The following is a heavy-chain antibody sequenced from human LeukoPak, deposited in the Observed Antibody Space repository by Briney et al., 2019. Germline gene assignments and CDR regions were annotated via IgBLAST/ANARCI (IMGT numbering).Heavy chain of an antibody. V-gene: IGHV3-30-3*01. CDR1: GFTFSSYA. CDR3: AKDLDILTGLYYYYAMDV. CDR2: ISYDGSNK. J-gene: IGHJ6*02. D-gene: IGHD3-9*01. Sequence: PGGSLRLSCAASGFTFSSYAMHWVRQAPGKGLEWVAVISYDGSNKYYADSVKGRFTISRDNSKNTLYLQMNSLRAEDTAVYYCAKDLDILTGLYYYYAMDVWGQGTTVTVSS.